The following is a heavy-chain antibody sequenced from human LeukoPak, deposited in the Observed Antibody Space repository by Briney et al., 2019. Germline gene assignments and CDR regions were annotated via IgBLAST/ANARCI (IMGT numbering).Heavy chain of an antibody. CDR3: ARVPVATAIHFDF. V-gene: IGHV1-2*02. CDR1: VDTFTGYS. J-gene: IGHJ4*02. D-gene: IGHD2-21*02. CDR2: INPNSGGT. Sequence: ASVKVSCKASVDTFTGYSMHCVRQAPGQGLEWMGWINPNSGGTNYAQKFQGRVTMTRDTSISTAYMELSRLRSDDTAVYYCARVPVATAIHFDFWGQGTLVTVSS.